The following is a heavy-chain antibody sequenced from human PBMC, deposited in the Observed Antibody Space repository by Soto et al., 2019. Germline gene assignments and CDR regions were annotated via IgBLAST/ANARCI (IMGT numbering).Heavy chain of an antibody. D-gene: IGHD3-16*01. V-gene: IGHV3-30*18. J-gene: IGHJ4*02. CDR3: AKWNGGFDY. CDR1: GFTFSSYG. Sequence: QVQLVESGGGVVQPGRSLRLSCAASGFTFSSYGMHWVRQAPGKGLEWVAVISYDGSNKYYADSVKGRFTISRDNSKNTLYLQMNGLRAEDTAVYYCAKWNGGFDYWGQGTLVTVSS. CDR2: ISYDGSNK.